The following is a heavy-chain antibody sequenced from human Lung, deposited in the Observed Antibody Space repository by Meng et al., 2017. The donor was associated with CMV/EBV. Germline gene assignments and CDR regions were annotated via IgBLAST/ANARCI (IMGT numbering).Heavy chain of an antibody. V-gene: IGHV3-30*02. Sequence: SCAASGFSFTEYGMHWVRQTPDKGLEWVAFIRMDESDKFYGASVKGRFTISRDMSRKTLFLQMNSLRTDDTGVYYCAKDDPVVAIWGQGTLGTVSS. J-gene: IGHJ4*02. CDR2: IRMDESDK. D-gene: IGHD4-23*01. CDR3: AKDDPVVAI. CDR1: GFSFTEYG.